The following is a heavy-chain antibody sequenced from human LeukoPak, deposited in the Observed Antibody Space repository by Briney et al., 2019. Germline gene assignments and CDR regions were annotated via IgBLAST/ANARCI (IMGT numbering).Heavy chain of an antibody. V-gene: IGHV3-21*01. CDR1: GFTFSSYS. Sequence: GGSLRLSCAASGFTFSSYSMNWVRQAPGKGLEWVSSISSSSSYIYYADSVKGRFTISRDNAKNSLYLQMNSLRAEDTAVYYCARDVWCYDSSGINWFDPWGQGTLVTVSS. CDR3: ARDVWCYDSSGINWFDP. D-gene: IGHD3-22*01. CDR2: ISSSSSYI. J-gene: IGHJ5*02.